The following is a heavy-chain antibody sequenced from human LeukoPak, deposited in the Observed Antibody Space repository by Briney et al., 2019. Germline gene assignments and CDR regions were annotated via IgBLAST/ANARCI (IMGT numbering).Heavy chain of an antibody. D-gene: IGHD6-19*01. CDR1: GGSISSYY. J-gene: IGHJ4*02. CDR3: ARASQIAVIDY. CDR2: IYYGGST. Sequence: SETLSLTCTVSGGSISSYYWSWLRQPPGKGLEGVGYIYYGGSTNYNPSLKRRVTISVDTSKNQFSLKLSSVTAADTAVYYCARASQIAVIDYWGQGTLVTVSS. V-gene: IGHV4-59*08.